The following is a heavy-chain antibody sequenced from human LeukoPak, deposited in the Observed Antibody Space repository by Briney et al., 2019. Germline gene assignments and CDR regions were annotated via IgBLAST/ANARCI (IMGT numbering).Heavy chain of an antibody. Sequence: SETLSLTCTVSGGSISSYYWSWIRQPAGKGLEWIGRIYTSGSTNYNPSLKSRVTMSVDTSKNQFSLQLNSVTPEDTAVYYCARDALVGGLSMDFDYWGQGTLVTVSS. D-gene: IGHD3-16*02. CDR2: IYTSGST. J-gene: IGHJ4*02. CDR3: ARDALVGGLSMDFDY. CDR1: GGSISSYY. V-gene: IGHV4-4*07.